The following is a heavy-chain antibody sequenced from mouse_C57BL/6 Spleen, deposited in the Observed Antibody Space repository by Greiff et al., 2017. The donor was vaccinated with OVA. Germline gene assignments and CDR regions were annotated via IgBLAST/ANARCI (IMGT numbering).Heavy chain of an antibody. V-gene: IGHV1-39*01. CDR3: ADGDGSSLFAY. J-gene: IGHJ3*01. CDR1: GYSFTDYN. D-gene: IGHD1-1*01. CDR2: INPNYGTT. Sequence: VQLKESGPELVKPGASVKISCKASGYSFTDYNMNWVKQSNGKSLEWIGVINPNYGTTSYNQKFKGKATLTVDQSSSTAYMQLNSLTSEDAAVYYCADGDGSSLFAYWGQGTLVTVSA.